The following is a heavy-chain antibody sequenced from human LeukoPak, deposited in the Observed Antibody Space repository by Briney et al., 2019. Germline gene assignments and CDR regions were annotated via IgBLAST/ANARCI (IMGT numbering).Heavy chain of an antibody. CDR1: GFTFSSYV. D-gene: IGHD3-10*01. Sequence: GGSLRLSCAASGFTFSSYVMHWVRQAPGKGLEWVAIISYDGSNEYYADSVKGRFTISRDNSKNTLYLQMNSLRAEDTAVYYCAKDRKRLLWFGDHYMDVWGKGTTVTISS. J-gene: IGHJ6*03. V-gene: IGHV3-30*04. CDR2: ISYDGSNE. CDR3: AKDRKRLLWFGDHYMDV.